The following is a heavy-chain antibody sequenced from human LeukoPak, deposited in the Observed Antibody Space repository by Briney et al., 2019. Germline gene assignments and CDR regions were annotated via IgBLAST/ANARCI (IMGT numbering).Heavy chain of an antibody. J-gene: IGHJ5*02. CDR3: ARDRYYDFWSGYPRPCWFDP. CDR2: ISSSSSYI. D-gene: IGHD3-3*01. V-gene: IGHV3-21*01. CDR1: GFTFSSYS. Sequence: GGSLRLSCAASGFTFSSYSMNWVRQAPGKGLEWVSSISSSSSYIYYADSVKGRFTISRDNAKNSLYLQMNSLRAEDTAVYYCARDRYYDFWSGYPRPCWFDPWGQGTLVTVSS.